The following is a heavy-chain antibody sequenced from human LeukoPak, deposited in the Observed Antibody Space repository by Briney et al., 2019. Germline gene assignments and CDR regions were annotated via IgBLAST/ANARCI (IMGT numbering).Heavy chain of an antibody. CDR1: GGSISSSSYY. J-gene: IGHJ5*02. CDR2: IYYSGST. D-gene: IGHD1-26*01. Sequence: PSETLSLTCTVSGGSISSSSYYWGWIRQPPGKGLEWIGTIYYSGSTSYNASLKSRVTISVDTSKNQFSLKLTSVTAADTAVYYCARQSYGHMNWFDPWGQGTLVTVSS. CDR3: ARQSYGHMNWFDP. V-gene: IGHV4-39*01.